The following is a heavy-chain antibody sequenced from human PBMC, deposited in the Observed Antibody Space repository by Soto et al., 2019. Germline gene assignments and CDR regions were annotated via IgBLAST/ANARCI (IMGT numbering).Heavy chain of an antibody. CDR2: IDPSDSYT. J-gene: IGHJ6*02. Sequence: PGESLKISCKGSGYSFTTYWISWVRRMPGKGLEWMGRIDPSDSYTNYSPSFQGHVTISADKSISTAYLQWSSLKASDTAMYYCARSDSSSRNYGMDVWGQGTTVTVSS. D-gene: IGHD6-13*01. CDR1: GYSFTTYW. CDR3: ARSDSSSRNYGMDV. V-gene: IGHV5-10-1*01.